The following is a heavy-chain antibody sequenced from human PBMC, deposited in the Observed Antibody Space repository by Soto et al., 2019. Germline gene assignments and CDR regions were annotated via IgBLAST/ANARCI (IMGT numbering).Heavy chain of an antibody. CDR3: ARRQSSGREGKIDY. CDR1: GGSISSRSYY. Sequence: QLQLQESGPGLVKPSETLSLTCTVSGGSISSRSYYWGWIRQPPGQGLEWIGSIYYSGSTYYNPSLKSRVTISVDTSKNQFSLKRSSVTAADTAVYYCARRQSSGREGKIDYWGQGTLVTVSS. V-gene: IGHV4-39*01. D-gene: IGHD3-10*01. CDR2: IYYSGST. J-gene: IGHJ4*02.